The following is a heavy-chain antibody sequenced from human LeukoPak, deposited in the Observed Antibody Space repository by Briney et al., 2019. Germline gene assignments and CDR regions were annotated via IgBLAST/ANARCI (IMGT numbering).Heavy chain of an antibody. V-gene: IGHV1-18*04. CDR1: GYTFTSYG. J-gene: IGHJ5*02. D-gene: IGHD1-26*01. CDR2: ISAYNGNT. CDR3: ARAEELYNWFDP. Sequence: ASVRVSCKASGYTFTSYGISWVRQAPGQGLEWMGWISAYNGNTNYAQKLQGRVTMTTDTSTSTAYMELRSLRSDDTAVYYCARAEELYNWFDPWGQGTLVTVSS.